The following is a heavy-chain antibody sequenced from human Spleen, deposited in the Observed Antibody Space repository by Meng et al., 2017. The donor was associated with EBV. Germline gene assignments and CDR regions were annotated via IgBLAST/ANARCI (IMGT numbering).Heavy chain of an antibody. Sequence: QVQLVESGGGVVQPGRSLSLSCAASGFTFFSHAMHWVRQAPGKGLEWVAVVSYDGSNKHYADSVKGRFTISRDNSKNTLYLQMNSLRAEDTALYNCVRESGWGHFDFWGQGTLVTVSS. CDR2: VSYDGSNK. J-gene: IGHJ4*02. V-gene: IGHV3-30-3*01. CDR1: GFTFFSHA. CDR3: VRESGWGHFDF. D-gene: IGHD6-19*01.